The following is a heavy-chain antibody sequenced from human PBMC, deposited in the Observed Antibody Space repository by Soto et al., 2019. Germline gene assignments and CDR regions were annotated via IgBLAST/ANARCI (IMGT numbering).Heavy chain of an antibody. V-gene: IGHV4-31*03. Sequence: SETLSLTCTVSGGSISSGGYYWSWIRQHPGKGLEWIGYIYYSGSTYYNPSLKSRVTISVDTSKNQFSLKLSSVTAADTAVYYCAREAVTSIFDYWGQVTLVTVSS. CDR2: IYYSGST. J-gene: IGHJ4*02. D-gene: IGHD4-4*01. CDR1: GGSISSGGYY. CDR3: AREAVTSIFDY.